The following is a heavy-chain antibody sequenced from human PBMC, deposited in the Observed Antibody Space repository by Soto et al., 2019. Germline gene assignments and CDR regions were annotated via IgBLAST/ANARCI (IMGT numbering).Heavy chain of an antibody. J-gene: IGHJ4*02. CDR3: ARGVTLVRGVIHTPYFDY. CDR2: IYYSGST. Sequence: PLETLSLTCTVSGGSISSGGYYWSWIRQHPGKGLEWIGYIYYSGSTYYNPSLKSRVTISVDTSKNQFSLKLSSVTAADTAVYYCARGVTLVRGVIHTPYFDYWGQGALVTVSS. V-gene: IGHV4-31*03. D-gene: IGHD3-10*01. CDR1: GGSISSGGYY.